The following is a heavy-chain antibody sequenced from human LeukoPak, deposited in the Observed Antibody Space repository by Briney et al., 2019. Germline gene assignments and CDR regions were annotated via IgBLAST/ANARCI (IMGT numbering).Heavy chain of an antibody. CDR1: GGSINSTNW. J-gene: IGHJ4*02. CDR2: IFRLGST. Sequence: ASGTLSLTCSVSGGSINSTNWWSWVRQPPGKGLEWIGEIFRLGSTNYNPSLKSRVTISLDKSKNHFSLRLNSVTAADTAVYYCARGRSEYYDYVWGSYRHEYFDYWGQGTLVTVSS. V-gene: IGHV4-4*02. CDR3: ARGRSEYYDYVWGSYRHEYFDY. D-gene: IGHD3-16*02.